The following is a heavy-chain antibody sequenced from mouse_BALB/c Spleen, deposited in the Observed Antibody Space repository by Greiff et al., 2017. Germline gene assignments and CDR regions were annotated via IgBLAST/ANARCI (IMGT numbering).Heavy chain of an antibody. D-gene: IGHD4-1*01. CDR1: GFAFSSYD. J-gene: IGHJ3*01. Sequence: EVHLVESGGGLVKPGGSLKLSCAASGFAFSSYDMSWVRQTPEKRLEWVAYISSGGGSTYYPDTVKGRFTISRDNAKNTLYLQMSSLKSEDTAMYYCARHWTGFAYWGQGTLVTVSA. CDR3: ARHWTGFAY. V-gene: IGHV5-12-1*01. CDR2: ISSGGGST.